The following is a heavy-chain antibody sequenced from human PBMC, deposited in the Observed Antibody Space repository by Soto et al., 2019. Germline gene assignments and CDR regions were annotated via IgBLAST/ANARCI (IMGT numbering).Heavy chain of an antibody. Sequence: QGQLVQSGAEGKKPGASVKVSCKAPGYTFNSYVITRVRQAPGQGVEWMGWISAYKDNTNYAQNPQGKVTMTTDTYTSTAYMELRSLRTDETAVYSCARERSPVDSWGQGALVTVSS. CDR3: ARERSPVDS. CDR1: GYTFNSYV. J-gene: IGHJ4*02. CDR2: ISAYKDNT. V-gene: IGHV1-18*01.